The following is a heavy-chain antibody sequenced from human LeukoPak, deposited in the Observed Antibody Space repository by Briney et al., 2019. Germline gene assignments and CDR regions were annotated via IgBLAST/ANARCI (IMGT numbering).Heavy chain of an antibody. CDR1: GFTFSDYY. CDR3: ARAQYYYGSGSYDYFDY. D-gene: IGHD3-10*01. J-gene: IGHJ4*02. CDR2: ISSSGSII. Sequence: GGSLRLSCAASGFTFSDYYMSWIRQAPGKGLEWVSYISSSGSIIHYADSVKGRFTISRDNAKNSLYLQMNSLRAEDTAVYYCARAQYYYGSGSYDYFDYWGQGTLVTVSS. V-gene: IGHV3-11*04.